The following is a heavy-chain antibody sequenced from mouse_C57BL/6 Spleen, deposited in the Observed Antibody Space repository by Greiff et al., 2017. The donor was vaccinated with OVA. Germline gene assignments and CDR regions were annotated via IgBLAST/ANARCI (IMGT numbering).Heavy chain of an antibody. CDR1: GYTFTSYW. Sequence: QVQLQQPGAELVRPGSSVKLSCKASGYTFTSYWLDWVKQRPGQGLEWIGNIYPSDSETHYNQKFKDKATLTVDKSSSTAYMQLSSLTSEDSAVYYCARGDGYDEGAWFAYWGQGTLVTVSA. CDR3: ARGDGYDEGAWFAY. J-gene: IGHJ3*01. CDR2: IYPSDSET. D-gene: IGHD2-2*01. V-gene: IGHV1-61*01.